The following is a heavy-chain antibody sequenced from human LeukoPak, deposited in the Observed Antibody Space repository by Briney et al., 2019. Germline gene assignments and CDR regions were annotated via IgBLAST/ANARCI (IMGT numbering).Heavy chain of an antibody. D-gene: IGHD6-19*01. Sequence: SETLSLTCAVSGGSISSSNWWSWVRQPPGKGLEWIGEIYHSGSTNYNPSLKSRVTISVDRSKNQFSLKLSSVTAADTAVYYCARDQDIAVAGTLDYWGQGTLVTVSS. V-gene: IGHV4-4*02. CDR2: IYHSGST. CDR1: GGSISSSNW. CDR3: ARDQDIAVAGTLDY. J-gene: IGHJ4*02.